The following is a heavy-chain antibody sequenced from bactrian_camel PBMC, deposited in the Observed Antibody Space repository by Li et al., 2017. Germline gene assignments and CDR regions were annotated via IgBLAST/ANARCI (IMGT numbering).Heavy chain of an antibody. Sequence: LVESGGGLVQPGGSLRLSCAASGFTFSSYSMSWVHQAPGKGLEWVSGISTGGGGAYYADSMKGRFTISRDNATNTVYLQMNSLKPEDTAVYYCVSLVGRPLVHQGTQVTVS. CDR2: ISTGGGGA. CDR1: GFTFSSYS. V-gene: IGHV3S40*01. D-gene: IGHD2*01. J-gene: IGHJ4*01.